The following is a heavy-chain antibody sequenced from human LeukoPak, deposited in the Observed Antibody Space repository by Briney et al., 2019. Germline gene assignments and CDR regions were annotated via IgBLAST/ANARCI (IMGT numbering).Heavy chain of an antibody. CDR2: INPNSRGT. Sequence: ASVTVSFTASGYTFTVYYIHWVRQAPGQGLEWMGWINPNSRGTNYAQKFQGRVTMTRDTSISTAYMELSRLRSDDTAVYYCAREKVSGSGWYFDYFDYWGQGTLVTVSS. D-gene: IGHD6-19*01. CDR3: AREKVSGSGWYFDYFDY. CDR1: GYTFTVYY. V-gene: IGHV1-2*02. J-gene: IGHJ4*02.